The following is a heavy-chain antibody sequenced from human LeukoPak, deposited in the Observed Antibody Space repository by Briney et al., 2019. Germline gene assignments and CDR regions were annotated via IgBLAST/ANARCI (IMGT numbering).Heavy chain of an antibody. Sequence: SETLSLTCAVSGGSISSGGYSWSWIRQPPGKGLEWIGYIYHSGSTYYNPSLKSRVTISVDRSKNQFSLKLSSVTAADTAVYYCARDLGRAFDIWGQGTMVTVSS. CDR2: IYHSGST. CDR1: GGSISSGGYS. J-gene: IGHJ3*02. V-gene: IGHV4-30-2*01. CDR3: ARDLGRAFDI.